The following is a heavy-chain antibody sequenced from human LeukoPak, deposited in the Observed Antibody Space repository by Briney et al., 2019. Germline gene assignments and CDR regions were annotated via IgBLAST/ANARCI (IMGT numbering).Heavy chain of an antibody. CDR2: IFHSGIA. CDR3: GRAGLGTAYNLFYYYMDV. CDR1: NYPITSDYY. Sequence: SETLSLTCAVSNYPITSDYYWVWIRQPPGQGLEWIGQIFHSGIAHYNPSLKSRVTMSVDTSRSQFSVNLNSVTAADTAVYFCGRAGLGTAYNLFYYYMDVWGKGTTVTVSS. D-gene: IGHD5-24*01. J-gene: IGHJ6*03. V-gene: IGHV4-38-2*01.